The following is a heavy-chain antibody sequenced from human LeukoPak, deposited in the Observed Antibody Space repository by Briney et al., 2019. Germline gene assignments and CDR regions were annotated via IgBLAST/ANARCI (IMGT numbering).Heavy chain of an antibody. CDR1: GFTFSDNW. V-gene: IGHV3-74*01. CDR3: AKSVVVADGEAFDI. Sequence: GGSLRLSCAGTGFTFSDNWMHWVRQAPGKGLVWVSRINSDGSLINYADSVKGRLTISRDNAKNTLYLQMNSLRAEDTAVYYCAKSVVVADGEAFDIWGQGTMVTVSS. J-gene: IGHJ3*02. D-gene: IGHD2-15*01. CDR2: INSDGSLI.